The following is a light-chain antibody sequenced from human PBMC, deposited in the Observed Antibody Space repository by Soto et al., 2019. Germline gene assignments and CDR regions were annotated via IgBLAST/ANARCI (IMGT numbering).Light chain of an antibody. CDR2: EAT. CDR1: SSNIGSYNF. CDR3: CSYAGTSSWV. V-gene: IGLV2-23*01. J-gene: IGLJ3*02. Sequence: QSALTQPASVSVSPGQSITISCTGTSSNIGSYNFVSWYQQRPGRAPKLMIFEATKRPSGVPPRFSGSKSGNTASLTISGLQAEDEADYYCCSYAGTSSWVFGGGTKLTVL.